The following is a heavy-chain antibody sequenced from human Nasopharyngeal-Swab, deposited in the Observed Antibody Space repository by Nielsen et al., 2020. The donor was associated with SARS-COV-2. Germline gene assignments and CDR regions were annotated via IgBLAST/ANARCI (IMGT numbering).Heavy chain of an antibody. CDR3: AHRLTTVTTSSFDP. D-gene: IGHD4-17*01. CDR1: GFSLSTAAVG. J-gene: IGHJ5*02. V-gene: IGHV2-5*02. CDR2: IYWDDDK. Sequence: SGPTLVKPTQTLTLTCTFSGFSLSTAAVGVVWIRQPPGKALEWLALIYWDDDKRYSPSLKSRLTITKDTSKNQVVLTMTSMDPVDTATYYCAHRLTTVTTSSFDPWGQGTLVTVSS.